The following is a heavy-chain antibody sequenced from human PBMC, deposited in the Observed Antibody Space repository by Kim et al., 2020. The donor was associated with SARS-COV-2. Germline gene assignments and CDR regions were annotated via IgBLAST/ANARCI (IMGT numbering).Heavy chain of an antibody. V-gene: IGHV4-34*01. D-gene: IGHD4-17*01. CDR3: ARVLYAYYGMDV. J-gene: IGHJ6*02. CDR1: GGSFSGYY. Sequence: SETLSLTCAVYGGSFSGYYWSWIRQPPGKGLEWIGEINHSGSTNYNPSLKSRVTISVDTSKNQFSLKLSSVTAADTAVYYCARVLYAYYGMDVWGQGTTVTVSS. CDR2: INHSGST.